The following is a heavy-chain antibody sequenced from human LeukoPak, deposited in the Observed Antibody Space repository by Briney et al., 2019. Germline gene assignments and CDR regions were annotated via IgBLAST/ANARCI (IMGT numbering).Heavy chain of an antibody. V-gene: IGHV3-15*01. CDR1: GFTFSNAW. J-gene: IGHJ4*02. D-gene: IGHD3-22*01. CDR3: TTVLGYF. Sequence: GGSLRLSCAVSGFTFSNAWMSWVRQAPGKGLEWVGSIKSKTDGGTTDYAAPVKGRFIISRDDSKNTLYLQMNSLKTEDTAVYYCTTVLGYFGGQGTLVTVSS. CDR2: IKSKTDGGTT.